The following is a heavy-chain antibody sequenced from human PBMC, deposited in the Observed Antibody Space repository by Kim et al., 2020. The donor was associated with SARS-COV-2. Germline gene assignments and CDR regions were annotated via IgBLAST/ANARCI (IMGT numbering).Heavy chain of an antibody. V-gene: IGHV3-33*01. CDR2: K. Sequence: KYYANSVKCRFTIARDNSKNTLYLQMNSLGAEDTAVYYCARTPSYYYGMDVWGQGTTVTVSS. J-gene: IGHJ6*02. CDR3: ARTPSYYYGMDV.